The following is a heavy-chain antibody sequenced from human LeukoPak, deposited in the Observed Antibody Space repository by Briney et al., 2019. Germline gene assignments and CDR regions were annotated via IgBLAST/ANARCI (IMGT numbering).Heavy chain of an antibody. V-gene: IGHV4-59*01. CDR2: IYYTGDT. D-gene: IGHD1-26*01. Sequence: SETLSLTCSVSGDPITRSYWTWIRQPPGRGLEYIGYIYYTGDTNYNPSLKSRVTMSLDASRNQISLKLKSVTAADTAVYYCTRRASELGYWGQGILVTVSS. J-gene: IGHJ4*02. CDR1: GDPITRSY. CDR3: TRRASELGY.